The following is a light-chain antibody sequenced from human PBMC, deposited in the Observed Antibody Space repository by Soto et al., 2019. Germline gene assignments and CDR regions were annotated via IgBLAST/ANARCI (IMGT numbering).Light chain of an antibody. CDR1: SGDIGDYKY. V-gene: IGLV2-14*01. CDR2: DVS. Sequence: QSALTQPASVSGSPGQSITISCTGSSGDIGDYKYVSWYKQHPGKAPKLMIYDVSNRPSGVSNRFSASKSGNTASLTISGLQAEDEADYYCSSYTSSSTRVFGTGTKVTVL. J-gene: IGLJ1*01. CDR3: SSYTSSSTRV.